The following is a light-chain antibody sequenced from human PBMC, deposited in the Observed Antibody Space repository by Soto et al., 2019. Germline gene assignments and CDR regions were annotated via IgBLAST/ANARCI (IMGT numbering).Light chain of an antibody. CDR1: SSSIGAGYH. CDR3: QSYDDSRSTYV. J-gene: IGLJ1*01. CDR2: VNN. Sequence: VLTQPPSVSGAPGQRVTISCTGSSSSIGAGYHVHWYQQLPGAAPKLLISVNNNRPSGVPDRFSGSRSGTSASLAIAGLQAEDEADYYCQSYDDSRSTYVFGTGTKVTVL. V-gene: IGLV1-40*01.